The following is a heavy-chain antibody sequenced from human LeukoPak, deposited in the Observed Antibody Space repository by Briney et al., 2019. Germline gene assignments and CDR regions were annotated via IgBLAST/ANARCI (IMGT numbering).Heavy chain of an antibody. CDR2: ITGRGGNT. D-gene: IGHD6-25*01. J-gene: IGHJ4*02. CDR1: GFTFSSFP. V-gene: IGHV3-23*01. Sequence: GGSLRLSCAASGFTFSSFPMSWVRQAPGKGLQWVSGITGRGGNTYYADSVEGRFTISRDNSKNTLSLQMDSLRAEVTAIYYCARDRAAFDSWGQGTLVTVSS. CDR3: ARDRAAFDS.